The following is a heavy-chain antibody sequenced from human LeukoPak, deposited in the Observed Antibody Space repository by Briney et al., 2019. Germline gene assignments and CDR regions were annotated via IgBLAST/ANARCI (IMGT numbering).Heavy chain of an antibody. Sequence: GRSQRLSCAASGFTFNAYGMHWVRQAPGKGLEWVAVISSDGRDKKSADSVKGRFTISRDNSKNMVYLQMNSLRPEDTVVYYCAKDESMAAAAYYSGYWGQGTLVTVSS. CDR2: ISSDGRDK. CDR3: AKDESMAAAAYYSGY. D-gene: IGHD6-13*01. V-gene: IGHV3-30*18. CDR1: GFTFNAYG. J-gene: IGHJ4*02.